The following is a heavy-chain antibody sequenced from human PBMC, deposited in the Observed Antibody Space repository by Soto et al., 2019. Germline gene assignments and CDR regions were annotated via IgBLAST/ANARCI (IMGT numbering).Heavy chain of an antibody. CDR3: ARGHYYYDSSGYLKTFDY. J-gene: IGHJ4*02. Sequence: GGSLRLSCAASGFTFSSYSMNWVRQAPGKGLEWVSSISSSSTYIHYGDSVKGRFTISRDNSKNTLYLQMNSLRAEDTAVYYCARGHYYYDSSGYLKTFDYWGQGTLVTVSS. D-gene: IGHD3-22*01. CDR1: GFTFSSYS. V-gene: IGHV3-21*01. CDR2: ISSSSTYI.